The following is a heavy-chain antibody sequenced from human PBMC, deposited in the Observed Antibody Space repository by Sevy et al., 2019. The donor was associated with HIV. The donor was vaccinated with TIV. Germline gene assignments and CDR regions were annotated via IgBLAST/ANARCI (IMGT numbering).Heavy chain of an antibody. D-gene: IGHD2-8*01. V-gene: IGHV3-23*01. J-gene: IGHJ4*02. CDR2: LSFGCGKI. Sequence: GGSLRLSCAASGFTFYDYSMSWIRQAPGKGLGWVATLSFGCGKIDYADSVKGRFTISRDNSKNSLYLQMENFRVEYTGLYYCARDGRTRPHDYWSQGNRVTVSS. CDR3: ARDGRTRPHDY. CDR1: GFTFYDYS.